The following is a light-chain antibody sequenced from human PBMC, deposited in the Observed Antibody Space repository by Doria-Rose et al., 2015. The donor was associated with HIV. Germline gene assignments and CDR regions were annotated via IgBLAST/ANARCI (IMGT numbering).Light chain of an antibody. CDR3: QQYYDTPS. CDR2: WAS. CDR1: QSLLYTSKNY. Sequence: EIVMTQSSESLGMSLGERATLNCKSNQSLLYTSKNYLAWYQQKPGQPPTLLIYWASTRQSGVPARFSGSGPGTDFTLTISSLEAEDVAVYYCQQYYDTPSFGPGTTVDIK. V-gene: IGKV4-1*01. J-gene: IGKJ3*01.